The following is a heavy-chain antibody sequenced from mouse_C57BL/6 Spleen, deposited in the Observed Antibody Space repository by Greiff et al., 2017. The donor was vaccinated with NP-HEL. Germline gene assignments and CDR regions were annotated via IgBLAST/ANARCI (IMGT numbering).Heavy chain of an antibody. J-gene: IGHJ3*01. CDR3: ARHNYGSSFFAY. CDR2: IYPGSGST. D-gene: IGHD1-1*01. Sequence: QVQLQQPGAELVKPGASVKMSCKASGYTFTSYWITWVKQRPGQGLEWIGDIYPGSGSTNYNEKFKSKATLTVDTSSSTAYMPLSSLTSEDSAVYYCARHNYGSSFFAYWGQGTLVTVSA. CDR1: GYTFTSYW. V-gene: IGHV1-55*01.